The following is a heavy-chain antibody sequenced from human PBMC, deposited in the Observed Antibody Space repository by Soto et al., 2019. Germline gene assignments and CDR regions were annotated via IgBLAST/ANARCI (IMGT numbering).Heavy chain of an antibody. CDR1: GGSVSSGSQF. V-gene: IGHV4-61*01. J-gene: IGHJ4*02. CDR2: IYETERT. CDR3: ATRTVFRPPDD. Sequence: SETLSLTCTVSGGSVSSGSQFWSWIRQPPGKGLEWIGSIYETERTNYDPSLMSRVTISVDTSKNQFSLKLNSVTAADTAVYYCATRTVFRPPDDWGRGTLVTVSS.